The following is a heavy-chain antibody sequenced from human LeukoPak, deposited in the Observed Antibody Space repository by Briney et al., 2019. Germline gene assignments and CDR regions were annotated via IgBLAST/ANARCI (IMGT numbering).Heavy chain of an antibody. CDR1: GFTFDDYG. Sequence: GGSLRLSCAASGFTFDDYGMSWVRHAPGKGLEWVSGINWNGGSTGYADSVKGRFTISRDNAKNSLYLQMNSLRAEDTAVYYCAKESGTYGRFDYWGQGTLVTVSS. J-gene: IGHJ4*02. V-gene: IGHV3-20*04. CDR2: INWNGGST. CDR3: AKESGTYGRFDY. D-gene: IGHD1-26*01.